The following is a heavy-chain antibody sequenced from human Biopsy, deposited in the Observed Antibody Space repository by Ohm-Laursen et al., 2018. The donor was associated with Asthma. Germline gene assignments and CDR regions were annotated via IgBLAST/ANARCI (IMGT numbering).Heavy chain of an antibody. Sequence: SLRLSCAATGFTFSTHHLSWVRQAPGKGLEWVSSINGGGDRTWYADSVKGRFTISRDNSKHTMYLHMNSLRGDDTAIYYCGKDSSEVEAAEEYWGQGTLVTVSS. J-gene: IGHJ4*02. V-gene: IGHV3-23*01. D-gene: IGHD2-15*01. CDR3: GKDSSEVEAAEEY. CDR2: INGGGDRT. CDR1: GFTFSTHH.